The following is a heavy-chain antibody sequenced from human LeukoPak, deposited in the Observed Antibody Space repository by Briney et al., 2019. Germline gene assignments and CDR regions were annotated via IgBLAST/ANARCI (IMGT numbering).Heavy chain of an antibody. J-gene: IGHJ4*02. V-gene: IGHV3-33*01. Sequence: SLRLSCAASGFTFSSYGMHWVRQAPGKGLEWVAVIWYGGSNKYYADSVKGRFTISRDNSKNTLYLQMNSLRAEDTAVYYCARDRGIVVPAAILDYWGQGTLVTVSS. CDR2: IWYGGSNK. CDR3: ARDRGIVVPAAILDY. D-gene: IGHD2-2*02. CDR1: GFTFSSYG.